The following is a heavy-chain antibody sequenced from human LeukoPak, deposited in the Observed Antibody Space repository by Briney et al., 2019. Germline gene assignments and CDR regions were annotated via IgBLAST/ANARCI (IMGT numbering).Heavy chain of an antibody. CDR3: ARPSSSSSWPYNWFDP. V-gene: IGHV4-39*01. CDR1: GGSISSSSYY. Sequence: PSETLSLTCTVSGGSISSSSYYWGWTRQPPGKGLEWIGSIYYSGSTYYNPSLKSRVTISVDTSKNQFSLKLSSVTAADTAVYYCARPSSSSSWPYNWFDPWGQGTLVTVSS. D-gene: IGHD6-13*01. CDR2: IYYSGST. J-gene: IGHJ5*02.